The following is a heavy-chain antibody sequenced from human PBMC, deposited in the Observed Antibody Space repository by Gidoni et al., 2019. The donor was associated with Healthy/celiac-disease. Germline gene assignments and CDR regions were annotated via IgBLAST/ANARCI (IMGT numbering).Heavy chain of an antibody. CDR3: AKGDAKGVDY. V-gene: IGHV3-30*18. D-gene: IGHD3-16*01. J-gene: IGHJ4*02. CDR1: GFTFSSYG. CDR2: ISYDGSNK. Sequence: QVQLVESGGGVVQPGRSLRLSCAASGFTFSSYGMHGVRQAPGQGLEWVAVISYDGSNKYYADSVKGRFTISRDNSKNTLYLQMNSLRAEDTAVYYCAKGDAKGVDYWGQGTLVTVSS.